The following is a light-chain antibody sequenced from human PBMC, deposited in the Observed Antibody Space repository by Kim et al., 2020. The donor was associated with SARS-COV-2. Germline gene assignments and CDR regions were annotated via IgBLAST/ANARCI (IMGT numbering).Light chain of an antibody. CDR3: QQRDNWPPLYT. Sequence: EIVLTQSPATLSLSPGERATLSCRASQSVSSYLAWYQQKPGQAPKLLISDASNRATGIPARFSGSGSETDFTLTISSLEPEDFAVYYCQQRDNWPPLYTFGQGTKLEI. J-gene: IGKJ2*01. V-gene: IGKV3-11*01. CDR1: QSVSSY. CDR2: DAS.